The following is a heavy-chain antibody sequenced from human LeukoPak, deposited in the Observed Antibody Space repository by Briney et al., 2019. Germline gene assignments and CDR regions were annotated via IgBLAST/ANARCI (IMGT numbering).Heavy chain of an antibody. CDR3: ARRKVATADY. CDR1: GFTFSSYC. CDR2: ISYEVSNK. Sequence: GGSLRLACAAAGFTFSSYCMHWVRQAPGKGLGWVAVISYEVSNKYYADSVKGRFTHSRDNPKNTLYVKMHSLRAEDSDVYYCARRKVATADYWGQGTVVSVSS. D-gene: IGHD5-12*01. V-gene: IGHV3-30*04. J-gene: IGHJ4*02.